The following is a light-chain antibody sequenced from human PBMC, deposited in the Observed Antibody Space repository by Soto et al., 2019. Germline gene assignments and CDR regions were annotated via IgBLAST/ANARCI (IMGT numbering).Light chain of an antibody. CDR2: EAD. V-gene: IGLV2-23*01. J-gene: IGLJ1*01. Sequence: QSALTQPASVTGSPGQSITISCTGTRSDVGSFHLVSWYQQHPGKVPKLMIYEADKRLSGVSDRFSGSKSGTTASLTISGLQAEDEADYYCCSYAGSGTYVFGSGTKVTVL. CDR3: CSYAGSGTYV. CDR1: RSDVGSFHL.